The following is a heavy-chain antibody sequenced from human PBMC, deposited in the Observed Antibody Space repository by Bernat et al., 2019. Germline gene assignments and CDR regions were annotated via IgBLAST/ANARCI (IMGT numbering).Heavy chain of an antibody. CDR3: ARPIRSSSWYPPYYGMDV. Sequence: QVQLVESGGGVVQPWMSLRLSCAASGFTFISYGIHFFLQAPGNVLYFFSFIWYDVSNKSYADSVKGRFTISRDNSKNTLYLQMNSLRAEDTAVYYCARPIRSSSWYPPYYGMDVWGQGTTVTVSS. J-gene: IGHJ6*02. D-gene: IGHD6-13*01. V-gene: IGHV3-33*01. CDR1: GFTFISYG. CDR2: IWYDVSNK.